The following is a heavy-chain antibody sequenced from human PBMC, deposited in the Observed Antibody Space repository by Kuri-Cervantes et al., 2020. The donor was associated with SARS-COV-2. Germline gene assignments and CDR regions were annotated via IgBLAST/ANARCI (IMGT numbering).Heavy chain of an antibody. V-gene: IGHV3-48*03. CDR1: GFTFSSYE. Sequence: GESLKISCAASGFTFSSYEMNWVRQAPGKGLEWVSYISSNGSTIYYADSVKGRFTISRDNAKNSLYLQMNSLRAEDTAVYYCARGHLSGSYRGYYYYGMDVWGQGTTVTVSS. CDR2: ISSNGSTI. D-gene: IGHD1-26*01. CDR3: ARGHLSGSYRGYYYYGMDV. J-gene: IGHJ6*02.